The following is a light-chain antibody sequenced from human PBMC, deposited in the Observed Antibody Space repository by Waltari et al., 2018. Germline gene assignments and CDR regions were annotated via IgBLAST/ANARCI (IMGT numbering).Light chain of an antibody. CDR2: GAS. J-gene: IGKJ4*01. CDR1: QNINRY. CDR3: QQSYSTPH. Sequence: DIQLTQSPSSLSASIGDRVTITCRASQNINRYLNWYQQKPGKAPNLLIYGASRLQNGVPSRFSGSGSGTDFTLTIISLQPEDFATYYCQQSYSTPHFGGGTKVESK. V-gene: IGKV1-39*01.